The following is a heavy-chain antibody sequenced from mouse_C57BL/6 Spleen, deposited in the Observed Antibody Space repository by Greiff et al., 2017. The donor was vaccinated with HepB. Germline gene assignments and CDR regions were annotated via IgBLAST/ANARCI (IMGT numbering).Heavy chain of an antibody. CDR1: GIDFSRYW. D-gene: IGHD1-1*01. CDR3: AEQGPTVVPPCYFDV. V-gene: IGHV4-1*01. CDR2: INPDSSTI. J-gene: IGHJ1*01. Sequence: EVMLVESGGGLVQPGGSLKLSCAASGIDFSRYWMSWVRRAPGKGLEWIGEINPDSSTINYAPSLKDKFIISRDNAKNTLYLQMSKVRSEDTALYSGAEQGPTVVPPCYFDVWGPGPTSTVS.